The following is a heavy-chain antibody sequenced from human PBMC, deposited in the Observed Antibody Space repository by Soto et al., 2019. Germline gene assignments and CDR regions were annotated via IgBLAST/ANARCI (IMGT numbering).Heavy chain of an antibody. CDR3: ARAHAPTLPFDY. D-gene: IGHD2-15*01. CDR2: IFHSGNA. V-gene: IGHV4-59*01. J-gene: IGHJ4*01. CDR1: GGSISGYY. Sequence: ASETLSLTCTVSGGSISGYYWHWIRLPPGKGLEWIGFIFHSGNAKYNPSLKSRVTISVDTSKNQFSLSLDSVTAADTAVYFCARAHAPTLPFDYWGQGTLVTVSS.